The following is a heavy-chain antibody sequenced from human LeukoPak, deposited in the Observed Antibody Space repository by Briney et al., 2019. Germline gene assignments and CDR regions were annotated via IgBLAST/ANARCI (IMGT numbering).Heavy chain of an antibody. Sequence: GGSLRLSCAASGFTFSSYAMHWVRQAPGKGLEWVAVISYDGSNKYYADSVKGRFTISRDNSKNTLYLQMNSLRAEDTAVYYCWRDRPRRSSPDYFDYWGQGTLVTVSS. CDR3: WRDRPRRSSPDYFDY. CDR1: GFTFSSYA. J-gene: IGHJ4*02. CDR2: ISYDGSNK. V-gene: IGHV3-30-3*01. D-gene: IGHD6-13*01.